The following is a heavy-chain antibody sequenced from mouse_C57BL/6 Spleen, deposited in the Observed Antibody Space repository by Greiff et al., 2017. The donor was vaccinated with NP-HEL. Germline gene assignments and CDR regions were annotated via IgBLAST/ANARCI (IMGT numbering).Heavy chain of an antibody. CDR3: ASRGYSNYGYYYAMDY. Sequence: EVQLQQSGPELVKPGASVKISCKASGYTFTDYYMNWVKQSHGKSLEWIGDINPNNGGTSYNQKFKGKATLTVDKSSSTAYMELRSLTSEDSAVYYCASRGYSNYGYYYAMDYWGQGTSVTVSS. D-gene: IGHD2-5*01. CDR1: GYTFTDYY. CDR2: INPNNGGT. J-gene: IGHJ4*01. V-gene: IGHV1-26*01.